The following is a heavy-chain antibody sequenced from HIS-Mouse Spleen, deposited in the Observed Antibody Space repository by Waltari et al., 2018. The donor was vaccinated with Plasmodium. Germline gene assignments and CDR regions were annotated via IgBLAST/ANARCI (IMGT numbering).Heavy chain of an antibody. V-gene: IGHV4-34*01. CDR1: GWSFSAYY. J-gene: IGHJ4*02. CDR2: INHSGNT. Sequence: QVQLQQWGAGLFKPSETLSLTCAVYGWSFSAYYWRWTRQPPGKGLEWIGEINHSGNTNYNPSLKSRVTISVDTSKNQFSLKLSSVTAADTAVYYCARGSAAAGPFDYWGQGTLVTVSS. CDR3: ARGSAAAGPFDY. D-gene: IGHD6-13*01.